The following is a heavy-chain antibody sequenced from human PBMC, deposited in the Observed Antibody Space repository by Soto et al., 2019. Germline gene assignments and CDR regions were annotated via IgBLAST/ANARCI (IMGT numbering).Heavy chain of an antibody. J-gene: IGHJ4*02. V-gene: IGHV4-30-4*08. CDR1: GDSISSDYYH. CDR3: ARLGDLWSGYYGLLDY. D-gene: IGHD3-3*01. Sequence: SETLSLTCTVSGDSISSDYYHWTWIRQSPGKGLEWIGYIHHSGSIIYNPSFKSRVTISVDTSKNQFSLKLSSVTAADTAVYYCARLGDLWSGYYGLLDYWGQGTLVTVSS. CDR2: IHHSGSI.